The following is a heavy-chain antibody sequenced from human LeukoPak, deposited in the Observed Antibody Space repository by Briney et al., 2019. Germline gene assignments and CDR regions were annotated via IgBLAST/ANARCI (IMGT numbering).Heavy chain of an antibody. V-gene: IGHV1-2*02. CDR2: INPNSGGT. Sequence: GASVKVSCKASGYTFTGYYTHWVRQAPGQGLEWMGWINPNSGGTNYAQKFQGRVAMTRDTSISTAYMELTRLRSDDTAVYYCARDNGDYWFDYWGQGTLATVSS. CDR1: GYTFTGYY. CDR3: ARDNGDYWFDY. J-gene: IGHJ4*02. D-gene: IGHD4-17*01.